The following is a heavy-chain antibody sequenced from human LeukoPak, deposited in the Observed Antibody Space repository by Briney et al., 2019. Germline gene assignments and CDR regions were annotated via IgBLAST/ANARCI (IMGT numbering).Heavy chain of an antibody. CDR2: ISHDGSVK. CDR1: GFTVSTYT. Sequence: GGSLRLSCAASGFTVSTYTMHWVRQAPGTGLEWVASISHDGSVKYYADSVKGRFTVSRDSSKNTLFLQMNSLRVDDTALYYCAREGSGWTGGDYWGQGTLVTVSS. CDR3: AREGSGWTGGDY. D-gene: IGHD6-19*01. V-gene: IGHV3-30*01. J-gene: IGHJ4*02.